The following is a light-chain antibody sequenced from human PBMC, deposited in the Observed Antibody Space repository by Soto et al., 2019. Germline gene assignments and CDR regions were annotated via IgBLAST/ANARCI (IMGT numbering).Light chain of an antibody. Sequence: IQLTQSPSSLSASVGDSVTITCRASQGVSRYLSWYQQKPGRAPIILISAASTLQSGVPARFSGSGSGTDFTLSITSLQPEDFATYYCQQLTTYPVTFDGGTKVEIK. V-gene: IGKV1-9*01. CDR2: AAS. CDR3: QQLTTYPVT. J-gene: IGKJ4*01. CDR1: QGVSRY.